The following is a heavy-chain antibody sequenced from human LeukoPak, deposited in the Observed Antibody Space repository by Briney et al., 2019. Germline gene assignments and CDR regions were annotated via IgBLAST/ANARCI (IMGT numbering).Heavy chain of an antibody. V-gene: IGHV3-73*01. D-gene: IGHD1-26*01. CDR1: GFTFSGSA. CDR3: TRVGATPLVFWHMDV. Sequence: GGSLRLSCAASGFTFSGSAMHWVRQASGKGLEWVGRIRSKANSYATAYAASVKGRFTISRDDSKNTAYLQMNSLKTEDTAVYYCTRVGATPLVFWHMDVWGKGTTVTVSS. J-gene: IGHJ6*03. CDR2: IRSKANSYAT.